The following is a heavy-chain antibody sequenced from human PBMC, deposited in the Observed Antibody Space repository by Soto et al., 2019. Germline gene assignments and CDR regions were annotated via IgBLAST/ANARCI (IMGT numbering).Heavy chain of an antibody. CDR2: INHSGNT. J-gene: IGHJ4*02. CDR1: GKSLSGYY. V-gene: IGHV4-34*01. CDR3: ARHHVRGRTIAGAAEF. D-gene: IGHD1-26*01. Sequence: PSETLSLTCAVYGKSLSGYYWSWIRQPPGKALEWIGEINHSGNTTYNPSLKSRVTIPVDTSKNQLFLNLSSATAADTAMYFCARHHVRGRTIAGAAEFWGQGTLVTVSS.